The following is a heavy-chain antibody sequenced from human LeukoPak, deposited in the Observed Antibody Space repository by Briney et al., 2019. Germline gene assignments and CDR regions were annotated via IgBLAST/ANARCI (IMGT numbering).Heavy chain of an antibody. CDR1: GFTFSSYA. V-gene: IGHV3-23*01. CDR2: ISGSGGST. D-gene: IGHD6-13*01. Sequence: GGSLRLSCAASGFTFSSYAMHWVRQAPGKGLEWVSAISGSGGSTYYADSVKGRFTISRDNSKNTLYLQMNSLRAEDTAVYYCAKDRFGSSWYPYYFDYWGQGTLVTVSS. CDR3: AKDRFGSSWYPYYFDY. J-gene: IGHJ4*02.